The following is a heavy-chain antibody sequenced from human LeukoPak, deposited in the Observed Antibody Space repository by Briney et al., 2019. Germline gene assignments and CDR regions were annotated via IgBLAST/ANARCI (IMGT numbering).Heavy chain of an antibody. V-gene: IGHV3-21*01. CDR1: GFTFSSYS. Sequence: GGSLRLSCAASGFTFSSYSMNWVRQAPGKGLEWVSSISSSSSYIYYADSVKGRFTTSRDNAKNSLYLQMNSLRAEDTAVYYCAREIKYYYDSSGYLRFDYWGQGTLVTVSS. D-gene: IGHD3-22*01. CDR3: AREIKYYYDSSGYLRFDY. J-gene: IGHJ4*02. CDR2: ISSSSSYI.